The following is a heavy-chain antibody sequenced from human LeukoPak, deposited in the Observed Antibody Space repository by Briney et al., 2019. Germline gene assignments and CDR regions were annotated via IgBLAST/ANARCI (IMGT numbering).Heavy chain of an antibody. CDR1: GFTFSSYG. V-gene: IGHV3-33*06. Sequence: GGSLRLSCAASGFTFSSYGMHWVRQAPGKGLEWVAVIWYDGSNKYYADSVKGRFTISRDNSKNTLYLQMNSLRAEDTAVYYCAKDGTGYMGPGRGWFDPWGQGTLVTVSS. CDR3: AKDGTGYMGPGRGWFDP. J-gene: IGHJ5*02. CDR2: IWYDGSNK. D-gene: IGHD5-18*01.